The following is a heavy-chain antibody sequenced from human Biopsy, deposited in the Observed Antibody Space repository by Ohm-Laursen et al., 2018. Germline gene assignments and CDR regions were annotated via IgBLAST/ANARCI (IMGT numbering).Heavy chain of an antibody. V-gene: IGHV1-69*04. D-gene: IGHD3-22*01. J-gene: IGHJ4*02. CDR3: ARDGYDTGGYYYVD. CDR1: GYKFTSYG. Sequence: SVKVSCKASGYKFTSYGMSWVRQAPGQGLEWMGRIIPMVGTVNYAHKFQGRVTITADKYRRTAYMEVSSLRSEDTAVYYCARDGYDTGGYYYVDWGQGTLVTVSS. CDR2: IIPMVGTV.